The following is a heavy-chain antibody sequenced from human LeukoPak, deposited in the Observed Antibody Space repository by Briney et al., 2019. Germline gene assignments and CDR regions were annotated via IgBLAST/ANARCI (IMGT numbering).Heavy chain of an antibody. CDR1: GFTFSSYS. CDR3: ARAKWGSDFDY. CDR2: IYSGGST. J-gene: IGHJ4*02. V-gene: IGHV3-66*02. Sequence: GGSLRLSCAASGFTFSSYSMNWARQAPGKGLEWVSVIYSGGSTYYADSVKGRFTISRDNSKNTLYLQMNSLRAEDTAVYYCARAKWGSDFDYWGQGTLVTVSS. D-gene: IGHD1-26*01.